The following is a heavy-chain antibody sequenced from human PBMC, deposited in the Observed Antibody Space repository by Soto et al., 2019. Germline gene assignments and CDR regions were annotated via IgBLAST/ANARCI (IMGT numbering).Heavy chain of an antibody. CDR2: IRGSGGTT. CDR1: GFTFSNYA. CDR3: ASSYDSGSSFYGMDV. J-gene: IGHJ6*02. D-gene: IGHD3-10*01. Sequence: EVQLLEAGGGLVQPGGSLRLSCEASGFTFSNYAMSWVRQAPGKGLEWVSTIRGSGGTTYYADSVKGRVAVSRDNSKNTLYLQMNSLRAEDTAAYYCASSYDSGSSFYGMDVWGQGTTVTVSS. V-gene: IGHV3-23*01.